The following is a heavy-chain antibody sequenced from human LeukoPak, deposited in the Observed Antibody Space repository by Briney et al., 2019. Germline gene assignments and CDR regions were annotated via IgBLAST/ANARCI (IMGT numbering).Heavy chain of an antibody. V-gene: IGHV3-21*01. CDR2: ISSSSSYI. CDR1: GFTFSSYS. Sequence: PGGSLRLSCAASGFTFSSYSMNWVRQAPGKGLEWVSSISSSSSYIYYADSVKGRFTISRDNTKNSLYLQMNSLRAEDTAVYYCAAPPGIAAAGTWGQGTLVTVSS. D-gene: IGHD6-13*01. J-gene: IGHJ4*02. CDR3: AAPPGIAAAGT.